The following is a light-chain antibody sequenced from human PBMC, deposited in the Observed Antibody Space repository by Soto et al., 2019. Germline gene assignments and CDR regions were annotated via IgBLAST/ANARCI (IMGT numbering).Light chain of an antibody. CDR2: GAS. V-gene: IGKV1-27*01. CDR1: QGISEY. CDR3: HRYNSSPRT. Sequence: EIQLTQSPSSLSASIGDRATITCRASQGISEYLSWYQQRPGNAPNRLLYGASILRSGVPSRFSGSGSGTNFTLTTSSLQPEDVATYYCHRYNSSPRTFGQGTTVEIK. J-gene: IGKJ1*01.